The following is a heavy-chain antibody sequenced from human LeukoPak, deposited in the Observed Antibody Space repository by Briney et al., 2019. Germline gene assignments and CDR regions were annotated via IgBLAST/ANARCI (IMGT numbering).Heavy chain of an antibody. CDR2: IYRGSNT. Sequence: PGGSLRLSCAASGFTFTTYYVSWVRQAPRRGLEWVSVIYRGSNTYYADSVKGRFTISRDNSKNTVYLQMNNLRVEDTAVYYCARGGSDRNRIDFWGQGTLVTVSS. CDR3: ARGGSDRNRIDF. J-gene: IGHJ4*02. D-gene: IGHD2-21*02. V-gene: IGHV3-53*01. CDR1: GFTFTTYY.